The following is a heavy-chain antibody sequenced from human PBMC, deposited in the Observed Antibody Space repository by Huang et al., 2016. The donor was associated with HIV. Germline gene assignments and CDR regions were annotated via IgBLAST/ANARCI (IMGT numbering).Heavy chain of an antibody. CDR3: AKETWGGVIDY. CDR2: IRYDGSNK. V-gene: IGHV3-30*02. D-gene: IGHD3-16*01. J-gene: IGHJ4*02. Sequence: QVQLVESGGGVVEPGGSLTVSCVASGIILSNYGLHWVRQAPGKGLEWVAFIRYDGSNKYYVDSVKGRFIISRDNSNNTVSLQMKTLRPEDTAVYYCAKETWGGVIDYWGQGALVTVSS. CDR1: GIILSNYG.